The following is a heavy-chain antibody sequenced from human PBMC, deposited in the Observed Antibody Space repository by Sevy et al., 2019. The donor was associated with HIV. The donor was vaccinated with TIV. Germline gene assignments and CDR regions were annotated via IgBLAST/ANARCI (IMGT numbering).Heavy chain of an antibody. V-gene: IGHV3-30-3*01. J-gene: IGHJ4*02. CDR1: GFTFRNYA. Sequence: AGSLRLSCTASGFTFRNYAMNWVRQAPGKELERVALIPYDGSIKYYADSVKGRFTISRDDSKNTLYLQMNSLRDEDMAVYYCARDNGYDGRAYSPGHWGQGALVTVSS. D-gene: IGHD3-22*01. CDR2: IPYDGSIK. CDR3: ARDNGYDGRAYSPGH.